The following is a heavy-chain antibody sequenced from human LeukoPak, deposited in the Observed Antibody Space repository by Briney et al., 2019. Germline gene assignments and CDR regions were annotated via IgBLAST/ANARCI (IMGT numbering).Heavy chain of an antibody. D-gene: IGHD3-9*01. CDR2: ISASGGNT. Sequence: GGSLRLSCAASGFTFSSYAMSWVRQAPGKGLGWVSAISASGGNTLYADSVKGRFTISRDNSKNTLYLQMNSLRAEDTAVYYCARRTYDDILTGYYFDYWGQGTLVTVSS. V-gene: IGHV3-23*01. J-gene: IGHJ4*02. CDR3: ARRTYDDILTGYYFDY. CDR1: GFTFSSYA.